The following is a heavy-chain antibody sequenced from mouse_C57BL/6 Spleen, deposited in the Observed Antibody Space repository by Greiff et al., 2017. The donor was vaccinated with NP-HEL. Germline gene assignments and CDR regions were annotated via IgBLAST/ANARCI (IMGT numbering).Heavy chain of an antibody. CDR3: ARGGSNYVYFDV. D-gene: IGHD2-5*01. J-gene: IGHJ1*03. CDR2: INPYNGGT. Sequence: EVQLQESGPVLVKPGASVKMSCKASGYTFTDYYMNWVKQSHGKSLEWIGVINPYNGGTSYNQKFKGKATLTVDKSSSTAYMELNSLTSEDSAVYYCARGGSNYVYFDVWGTGTTVTVSS. CDR1: GYTFTDYY. V-gene: IGHV1-19*01.